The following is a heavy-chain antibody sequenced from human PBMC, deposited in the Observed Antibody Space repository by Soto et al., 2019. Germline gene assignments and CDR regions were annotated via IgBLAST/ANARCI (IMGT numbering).Heavy chain of an antibody. D-gene: IGHD2-15*01. V-gene: IGHV4-39*01. J-gene: IGHJ3*02. CDR3: ARSVPLTATRAFDI. CDR2: IYYSGST. Sequence: PSETLSLTCTVSGGSISSSSYYWGWIRQPPGKGLEWIGSIYYSGSTYYNPSLKGRVTVSVDTSKNQFSLKLSSVTAADTAVYYCARSVPLTATRAFDIWGQGTMVTVSS. CDR1: GGSISSSSYY.